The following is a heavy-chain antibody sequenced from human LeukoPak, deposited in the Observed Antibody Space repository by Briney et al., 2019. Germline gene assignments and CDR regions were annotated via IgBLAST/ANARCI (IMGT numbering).Heavy chain of an antibody. V-gene: IGHV4-31*03. CDR3: SRGLDSRKLGY. CDR1: GACLSTGDQY. CDR2: IHPSGML. D-gene: IGHD3-22*01. J-gene: IGHJ4*02. Sequence: SETLSLTCTVSGACLSTGDQYWNWIRQSPGKGLEWIGSIHPSGMLYNNPSLESRVTISIDTSNNQFSLHLNSVTAADTAVYFCSRGLDSRKLGYWGQGTLVTVSS.